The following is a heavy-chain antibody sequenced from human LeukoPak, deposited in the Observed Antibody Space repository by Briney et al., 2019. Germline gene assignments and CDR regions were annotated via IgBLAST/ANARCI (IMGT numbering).Heavy chain of an antibody. CDR2: ISGSGGST. D-gene: IGHD6-19*01. V-gene: IGHV3-23*01. CDR3: AKGEAAVAYRIKFDY. CDR1: GFTFSSYA. J-gene: IGHJ4*02. Sequence: LPGGSLRLSCAASGFTFSSYAMSWVRQAPGRGLEWVSAISGSGGSTYYADSVKGRFTISRDNSKNTLYLQMNSLRAEDTAVYYCAKGEAAVAYRIKFDYCGQGTLVTVSS.